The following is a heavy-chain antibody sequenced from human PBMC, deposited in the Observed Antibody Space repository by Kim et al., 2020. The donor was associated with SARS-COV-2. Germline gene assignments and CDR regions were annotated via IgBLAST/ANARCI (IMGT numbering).Heavy chain of an antibody. V-gene: IGHV5-51*01. CDR2: IYPGDSDT. CDR3: ARRGYTVVTDDAFDI. D-gene: IGHD2-15*01. Sequence: GESLKISCKGSGYSFTSYWIGWVRQMPGKGLEWMGIIYPGDSDTRYSPSFQGQVTISADKSISTAYLQWSSLKASDTAMYYCARRGYTVVTDDAFDIWGQGTMVTVSS. CDR1: GYSFTSYW. J-gene: IGHJ3*02.